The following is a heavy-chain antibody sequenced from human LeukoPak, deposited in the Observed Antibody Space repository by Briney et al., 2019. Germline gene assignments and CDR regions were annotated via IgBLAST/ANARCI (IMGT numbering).Heavy chain of an antibody. CDR1: GFTFSSYG. J-gene: IGHJ4*02. D-gene: IGHD5-12*01. V-gene: IGHV3-7*01. CDR3: ARGPSGYHNT. CDR2: IKQDGSDK. Sequence: GGSLRLSCAASGFTFSSYGMHWVRQAPGEGLEWVANIKQDGSDKHYVDSVKGRFTISRDNVKNSLYLQMNSLRAEDTAVYYCARGPSGYHNTGGQGTLVTVSS.